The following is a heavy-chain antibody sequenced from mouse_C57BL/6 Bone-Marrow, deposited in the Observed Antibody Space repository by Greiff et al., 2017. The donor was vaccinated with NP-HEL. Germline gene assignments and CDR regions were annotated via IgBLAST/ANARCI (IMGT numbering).Heavy chain of an antibody. D-gene: IGHD1-1*01. Sequence: VQLQQSGPELVKPGASVKLSCKASGYTFTSYDINWVKQRPGQGLEWIGWIYPRDGSTRYNEKFKGKATLTVDTSSSTAYMELHSLTSEDSAVYFLAREGYYYGSSYWYFDVWGTGTTVTVSS. CDR1: GYTFTSYD. V-gene: IGHV1-85*01. CDR2: IYPRDGST. CDR3: AREGYYYGSSYWYFDV. J-gene: IGHJ1*03.